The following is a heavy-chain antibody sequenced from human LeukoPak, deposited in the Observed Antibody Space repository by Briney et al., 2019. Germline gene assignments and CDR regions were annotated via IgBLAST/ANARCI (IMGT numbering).Heavy chain of an antibody. D-gene: IGHD6-19*01. CDR1: GESFSGNF. CDR3: VRQAGVS. V-gene: IGHV3-7*01. Sequence: ETLSLTCAVSGESFSGNFWTWIRQSPGKGLEWVANIKGDGSEKYYVDSVKGRFTISRDNDKNYLYLQMNSLRDEDTAVYYCVRQAGVSWGQGTLVTVSS. J-gene: IGHJ5*02. CDR2: IKGDGSEK.